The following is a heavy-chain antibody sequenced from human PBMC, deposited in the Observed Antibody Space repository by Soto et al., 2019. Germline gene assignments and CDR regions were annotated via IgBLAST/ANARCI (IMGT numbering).Heavy chain of an antibody. CDR2: IYYSGSA. V-gene: IGHV4-61*01. D-gene: IGHD3-10*01. CDR1: GGCVSSGSYY. Sequence: QVQLQESGPGLVMPSETLSLTCTVSGGCVSSGSYYWSWIRQSPREGLEWIGYIYYSGSATYNPSLKSRVTMSIDTSKNRFSLKLSSVTAADTALYYCARAGGWFDPWGQGTLVTVSS. CDR3: ARAGGWFDP. J-gene: IGHJ5*02.